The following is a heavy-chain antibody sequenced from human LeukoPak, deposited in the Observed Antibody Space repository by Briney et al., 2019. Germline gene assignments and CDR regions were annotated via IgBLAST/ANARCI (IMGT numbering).Heavy chain of an antibody. V-gene: IGHV3-23*01. J-gene: IGHJ1*01. D-gene: IGHD3-10*01. CDR2: ISGSGGST. Sequence: GGSLRLSCAASGFTFSSYAMSWVRQAPGKGLEWVSAISGSGGSTYYADSVKGRSTISRDNSKNTLYLQMNSLRAEDTAVYYCAKDLVAGGYLEYFQHWGQGTLVTVSS. CDR3: AKDLVAGGYLEYFQH. CDR1: GFTFSSYA.